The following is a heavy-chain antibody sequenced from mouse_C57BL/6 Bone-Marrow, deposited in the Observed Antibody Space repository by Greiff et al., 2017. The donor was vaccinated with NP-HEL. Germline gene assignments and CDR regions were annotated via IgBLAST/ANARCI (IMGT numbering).Heavy chain of an antibody. V-gene: IGHV1-59*01. CDR3: ASVVYYGSAWFAY. CDR2: IDPSDSYT. J-gene: IGHJ3*01. D-gene: IGHD2-1*01. CDR1: GYTFTSYW. Sequence: VQLQQPGAELVRPGTSVKLSCKASGYTFTSYWMHWVKQRPGQGLEWIGVIDPSDSYTNYNQKFKGKATLTVDTSFSTAYMQLSSLTSEYSAVYYCASVVYYGSAWFAYWGQGTLVTVSA.